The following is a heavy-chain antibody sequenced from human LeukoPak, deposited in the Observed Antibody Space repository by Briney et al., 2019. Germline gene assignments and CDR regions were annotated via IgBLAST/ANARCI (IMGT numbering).Heavy chain of an antibody. Sequence: GGSLRLSCAASGFTFSSYAMSWVRQAPGKGLEWVSAISGSGGSTYYADSVKGRFTISRDNSMNTLYLQMNSLRAEDTAVYYCAILPTAVLRYFDEAPFDYWGQGTLVTVSS. CDR2: ISGSGGST. J-gene: IGHJ4*02. D-gene: IGHD3-9*01. CDR3: AILPTAVLRYFDEAPFDY. CDR1: GFTFSSYA. V-gene: IGHV3-23*01.